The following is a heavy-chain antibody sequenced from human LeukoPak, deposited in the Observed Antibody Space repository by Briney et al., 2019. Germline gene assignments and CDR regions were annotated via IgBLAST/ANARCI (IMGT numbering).Heavy chain of an antibody. CDR2: ISYDGSNK. D-gene: IGHD6-19*01. CDR1: GFTFSSYG. V-gene: IGHV3-30*18. J-gene: IGHJ6*02. Sequence: GRSLRLSCAASGFTFSSYGMHWVRKAPGKGLERVAVISYDGSNKYYADSVKGRFTISRDNSKNTLYLQMNSLRAEDTAVYYCAKDAVAGTNYYYGMDVWGQGTTVTVSS. CDR3: AKDAVAGTNYYYGMDV.